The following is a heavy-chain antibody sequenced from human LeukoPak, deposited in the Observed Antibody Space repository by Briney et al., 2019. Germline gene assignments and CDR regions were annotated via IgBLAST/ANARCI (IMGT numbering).Heavy chain of an antibody. V-gene: IGHV3-30*18. CDR1: GFTFRSYG. D-gene: IGHD1-1*01. CDR2: ISYDGSNK. J-gene: IGHJ4*02. Sequence: WGSLRLSCSASGFTFRSYGMHWVRQAPGKGLEWVAVISYDGSNKYYADSVKGRFTISRDNSKNTLYLQMNSLRAEDTAVYYCAKEQQFDYWGQGTLVTVSS. CDR3: AKEQQFDY.